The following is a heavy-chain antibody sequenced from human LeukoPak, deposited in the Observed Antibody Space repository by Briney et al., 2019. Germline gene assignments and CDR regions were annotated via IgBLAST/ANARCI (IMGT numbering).Heavy chain of an antibody. CDR3: ARDFSGSYSRAY. J-gene: IGHJ4*02. CDR1: GYTFTGYY. Sequence: GASVKVSCKASGYTFTGYYMHWVRQAPGQGLEWMGWINPNSGGTNYAQKFQGRVTMTRNTSIRTAYMELSSLRSEDTAVYYCARDFSGSYSRAYWGQGTLVTVSS. CDR2: INPNSGGT. D-gene: IGHD3-10*01. V-gene: IGHV1-2*02.